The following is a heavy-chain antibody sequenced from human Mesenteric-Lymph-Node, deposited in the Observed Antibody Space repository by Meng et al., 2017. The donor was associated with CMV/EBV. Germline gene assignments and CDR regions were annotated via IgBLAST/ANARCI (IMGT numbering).Heavy chain of an antibody. J-gene: IGHJ4*02. V-gene: IGHV3-9*01. CDR1: GFTFDDYA. CDR3: AKEDY. CDR2: ISWNSGRR. Sequence: SLKISCAASGFTFDDYAMHWVRQAPGKGLEWVSGISWNSGRRGYADSVKGRFTISRDNAKNSLYLQMNSLRAEDTAVYYCAKEDYWGQGTLVTVSS.